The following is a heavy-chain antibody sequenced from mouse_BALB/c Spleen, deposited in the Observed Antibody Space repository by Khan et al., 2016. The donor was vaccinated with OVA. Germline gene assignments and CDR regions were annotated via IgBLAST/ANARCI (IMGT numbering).Heavy chain of an antibody. CDR2: IGGGGNT. D-gene: IGHD2-10*02. V-gene: IGHV2-6-5*01. J-gene: IGHJ4*01. CDR3: AKGVWSYYFALDS. CDR1: GFSLTDYD. Sequence: QVQLKESGPGLVAPSQSLSITCTVSGFSLTDYDVSWIRQPPGKGLEWLGVIGGGGNTYYNSALKSRLSISKDNSKSQVFLKMNSLQTDDTAMYYCAKGVWSYYFALDSWGQGTSVTVSS.